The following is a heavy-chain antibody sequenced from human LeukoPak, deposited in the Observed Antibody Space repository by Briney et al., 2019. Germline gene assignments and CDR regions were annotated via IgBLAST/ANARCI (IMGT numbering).Heavy chain of an antibody. D-gene: IGHD5-24*01. CDR3: ARQRGGYNTYYFDY. J-gene: IGHJ4*02. CDR1: GGSFSGYY. V-gene: IGHV4-34*01. CDR2: INHSGST. Sequence: SETLSLTCAVYGGSFSGYYWSWIRQPPGKGLEWIGEINHSGSTNYNPSLKSRVTISVDTSKNQFSLKLSSVTAADTAVYYCARQRGGYNTYYFDYWGQGTLVTVSS.